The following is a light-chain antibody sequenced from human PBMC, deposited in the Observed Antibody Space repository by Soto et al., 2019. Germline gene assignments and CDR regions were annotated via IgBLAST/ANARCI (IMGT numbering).Light chain of an antibody. V-gene: IGKV3-20*01. Sequence: VLTQFPGTLSLSPGERATLSCRASQTISINYLAWYQQKPGQAPRLLIYGASNRATGVPDRFSGSGSATDFTLTISRLEPEDFAVYYCQHFGSSPLPFGGGTTVETK. CDR1: QTISINY. CDR2: GAS. CDR3: QHFGSSPLP. J-gene: IGKJ4*01.